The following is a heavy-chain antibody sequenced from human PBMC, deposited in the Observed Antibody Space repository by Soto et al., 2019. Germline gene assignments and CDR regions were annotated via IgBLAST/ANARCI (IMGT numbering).Heavy chain of an antibody. V-gene: IGHV1-69*01. CDR1: GGTFSSYA. J-gene: IGHJ4*02. CDR2: IIPIFGTA. Sequence: QVQLVQSGAEVKKPGSSVKVSCKASGGTFSSYAISWVRQAPGQGLEWMGGIIPIFGTANYAQKIQGRVTITADESTSTAYMELSSLISEDTAVYYCATYGYKRPPLYFDYWGQGTLVTVSS. CDR3: ATYGYKRPPLYFDY. D-gene: IGHD5-12*01.